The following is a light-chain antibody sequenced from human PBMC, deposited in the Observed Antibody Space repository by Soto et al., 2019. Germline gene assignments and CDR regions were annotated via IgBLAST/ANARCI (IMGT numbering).Light chain of an antibody. CDR3: SSYTSSSSVV. CDR1: SSDVGAYNY. CDR2: DVR. V-gene: IGLV2-14*03. J-gene: IGLJ2*01. Sequence: QSVLTQPASVSGSPGQSITISCTGTSSDVGAYNYVSWYQQHPGKAPKLMICDVRNRPAGVSYRFSGSKSGNTASLTISGLQVEDEADYYCSSYTSSSSVVFGGGTQLTVL.